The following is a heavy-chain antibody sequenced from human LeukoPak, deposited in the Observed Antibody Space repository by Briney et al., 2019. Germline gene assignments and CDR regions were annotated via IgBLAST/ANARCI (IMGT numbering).Heavy chain of an antibody. Sequence: GGSLRLSCAASGFTFSSYSMNWVRQAPGKGLEWVSAISGSGGVTYYADSVKGRFTISRDNSKDTLYVQMHSLRAEDTAVYYCAKSIAVAGFAGGRTFDYWGQGILVTVSS. CDR2: ISGSGGVT. D-gene: IGHD6-19*01. J-gene: IGHJ4*02. CDR1: GFTFSSYS. CDR3: AKSIAVAGFAGGRTFDY. V-gene: IGHV3-23*01.